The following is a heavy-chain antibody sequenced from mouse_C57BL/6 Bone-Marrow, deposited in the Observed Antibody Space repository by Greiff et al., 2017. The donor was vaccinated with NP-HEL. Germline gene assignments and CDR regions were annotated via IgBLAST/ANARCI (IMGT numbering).Heavy chain of an antibody. D-gene: IGHD2-2*01. CDR2: ISSGGSYT. Sequence: EVHLVESGGDLVKPGGSLKLSCAASGFTFSSYGMSWVRQTPDKRLEWVATISSGGSYTYYPDSVKGRFTISRDNAKNTLYLQMSSLKSEDTAMYYCARHWAMVTTGYWYFDVWGTGTTVTVSS. J-gene: IGHJ1*03. CDR3: ARHWAMVTTGYWYFDV. CDR1: GFTFSSYG. V-gene: IGHV5-6*01.